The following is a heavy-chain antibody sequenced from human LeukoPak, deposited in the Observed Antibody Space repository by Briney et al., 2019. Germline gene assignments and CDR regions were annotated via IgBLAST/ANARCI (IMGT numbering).Heavy chain of an antibody. V-gene: IGHV3-21*01. CDR3: ARVECSGGSCYLSDYYYYYMDV. D-gene: IGHD2-15*01. CDR1: GFTFSSYS. Sequence: PGGSLRLSCAASGFTFSSYSMNWVRQAPGKGLEWVSSISSSSSYIFYADSVKGRFTISRDNAKNPLYLQMNSLRDEDTAVYYCARVECSGGSCYLSDYYYYYMDVWGKGTTVTVSS. J-gene: IGHJ6*03. CDR2: ISSSSSYI.